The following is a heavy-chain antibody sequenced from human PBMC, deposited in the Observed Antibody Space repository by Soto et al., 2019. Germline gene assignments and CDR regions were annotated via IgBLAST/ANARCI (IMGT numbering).Heavy chain of an antibody. Sequence: SVKVSCKASGGTFSSYAISWVRQAPGQGLEWMGGIIPIFGTANYAQKFQGRVTITADQSRSTAYMQLSSLRSEDTAVYYCARVTYYYDSSGPPDDYWAQGTMVTVSS. J-gene: IGHJ4*02. CDR2: IIPIFGTA. D-gene: IGHD3-22*01. V-gene: IGHV1-69*13. CDR3: ARVTYYYDSSGPPDDY. CDR1: GGTFSSYA.